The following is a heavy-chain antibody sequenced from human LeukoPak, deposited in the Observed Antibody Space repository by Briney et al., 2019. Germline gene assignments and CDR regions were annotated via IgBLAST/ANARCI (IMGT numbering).Heavy chain of an antibody. CDR2: INPNSGDT. Sequence: ASVKASCKAFGYRFTGCYIHWVRQAPGQGLEWMGWINPNSGDTNSAQKFQGRVTMTRDTSISTAYMELSRLKSDDTAVYYCAIASDWYYFDHWGQGTLVTVSS. D-gene: IGHD6-19*01. CDR1: GYRFTGCY. V-gene: IGHV1-2*02. CDR3: AIASDWYYFDH. J-gene: IGHJ4*02.